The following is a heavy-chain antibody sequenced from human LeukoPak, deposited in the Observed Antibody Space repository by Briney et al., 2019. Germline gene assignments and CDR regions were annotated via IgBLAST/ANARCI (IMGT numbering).Heavy chain of an antibody. V-gene: IGHV4-59*08. D-gene: IGHD3-10*01. CDR1: GGSISSYY. Sequence: PSETLSLTCTVSGGSISSYYWSWIRQPPGKGLEWIGYIYYSGSTNYNPSLKSRVTISVDTSKNQFSLKLSSVTAADTAVYYCARQSITMVRGVPGYFDYWGQGTLVTVSS. CDR3: ARQSITMVRGVPGYFDY. CDR2: IYYSGST. J-gene: IGHJ4*02.